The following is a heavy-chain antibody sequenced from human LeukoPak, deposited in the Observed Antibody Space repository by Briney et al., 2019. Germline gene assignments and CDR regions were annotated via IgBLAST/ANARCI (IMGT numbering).Heavy chain of an antibody. CDR1: GLTFSSYS. D-gene: IGHD2-2*01. J-gene: IGHJ4*02. V-gene: IGHV3-21*01. CDR2: ISSSSSYI. CDR3: ARAPPSFPLALFDY. Sequence: GGSLRLSCAASGLTFSSYSMNWVRQAPGKGLEWVSSISSSSSYIYYADSVKGRFTISRDNAKNSLYLQMNSLRAEDTAVYYCARAPPSFPLALFDYWGQGTLVTVSS.